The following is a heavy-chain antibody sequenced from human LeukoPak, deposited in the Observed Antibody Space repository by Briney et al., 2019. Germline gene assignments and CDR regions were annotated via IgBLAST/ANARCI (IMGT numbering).Heavy chain of an antibody. CDR3: ARDRGYSGYDSAAY. Sequence: PSETLSLTCAVYGGSFIGYYCSWIRQPPGKGLEWIGSIYHSGSTYYNPSLKSRVTISVDTSKNQFSLKLSSVTAADTAVYYCARDRGYSGYDSAAYWGQGTLVTVSS. CDR2: IYHSGST. D-gene: IGHD5-12*01. CDR1: GGSFIGYY. J-gene: IGHJ4*02. V-gene: IGHV4-34*01.